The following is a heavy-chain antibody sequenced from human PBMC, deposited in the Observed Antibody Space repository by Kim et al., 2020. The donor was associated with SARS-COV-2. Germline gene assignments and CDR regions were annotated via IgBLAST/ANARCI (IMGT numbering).Heavy chain of an antibody. J-gene: IGHJ4*02. Sequence: ASVKVSCKASGYTFTSYYMHWVRQAPGQGLEWMGWINPNTGGTRYAQKFQGRVTVTRDTSIDTAYMELRNLRSDDTAVYYCARDPYSGSYFDYWGQGSLVTVSS. V-gene: IGHV1-2*02. CDR2: INPNTGGT. CDR3: ARDPYSGSYFDY. D-gene: IGHD1-26*01. CDR1: GYTFTSYY.